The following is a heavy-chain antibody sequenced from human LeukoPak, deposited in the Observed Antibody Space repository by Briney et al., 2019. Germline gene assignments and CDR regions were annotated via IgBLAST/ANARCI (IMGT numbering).Heavy chain of an antibody. CDR1: GFTFSSYG. CDR2: IWYDGSNK. V-gene: IGHV3-33*01. J-gene: IGHJ4*02. CDR3: ARDILDNGMLYYFDY. Sequence: GRSLRLSCAASGFTFSSYGMHWVRQAPGKGLEWEAVIWYDGSNKYYADSVKGRFTISRDNSKNTLYLQMNSLRAEDTAVYYCARDILDNGMLYYFDYWGQGTLVTVSS. D-gene: IGHD1-14*01.